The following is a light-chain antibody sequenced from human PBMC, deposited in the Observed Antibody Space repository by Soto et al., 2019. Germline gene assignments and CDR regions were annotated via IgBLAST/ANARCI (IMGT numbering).Light chain of an antibody. V-gene: IGKV3-11*01. CDR1: QSVSRF. CDR3: QQRSNWIT. CDR2: DAS. J-gene: IGKJ5*01. Sequence: EIVLTQSPATLSLTPGESVTLSCRASQSVSRFLAWFQHKPGQAPRLLIYDASNRATGVPARFSGSGSGTDFPLTINSLEPADFAVYYCQQRSNWITFGQGTRLEI.